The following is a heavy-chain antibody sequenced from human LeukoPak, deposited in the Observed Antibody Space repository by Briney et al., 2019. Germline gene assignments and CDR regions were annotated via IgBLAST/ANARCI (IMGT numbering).Heavy chain of an antibody. J-gene: IGHJ6*02. CDR3: AKDTGSGYEAYYGMDV. CDR1: GFTFDDYA. Sequence: GGSLRLSCAASGFTFDDYAMHWVRQAPGKGLEWVSGISWSSGSIGYADSVKGRFTISRDNAKNSLYLQMNSLRAEDTALYYCAKDTGSGYEAYYGMDVWGQGTTVTVSS. V-gene: IGHV3-9*01. CDR2: ISWSSGSI. D-gene: IGHD5-12*01.